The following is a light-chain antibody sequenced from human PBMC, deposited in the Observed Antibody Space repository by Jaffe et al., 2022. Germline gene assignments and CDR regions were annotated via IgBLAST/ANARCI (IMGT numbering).Light chain of an antibody. V-gene: IGKV1D-13*01. Sequence: AIQLTQSPSSLSASVGDRVTITCRASQGIYSAVAWYQQKLGKPPKLLIYDASSLESGVPSRFSGSGSGTDFTLTITSLQPEDFADYYCQQFHKFPRTFGQGTKVEIK. CDR3: QQFHKFPRT. CDR2: DAS. CDR1: QGIYSA. J-gene: IGKJ1*01.